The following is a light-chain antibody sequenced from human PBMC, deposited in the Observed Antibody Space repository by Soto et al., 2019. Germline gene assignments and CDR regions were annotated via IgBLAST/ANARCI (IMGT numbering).Light chain of an antibody. V-gene: IGKV1-5*01. Sequence: DIQMTQSPSTLSASVGDRVTITCRASQTISSSLAWYQQQPGKAPKLLIYDVSTLKRGVPSRFSGSRSGTEVTLSISSLQPDDFATYYCQQYHTFSDTFGQGTSLESK. CDR3: QQYHTFSDT. J-gene: IGKJ2*01. CDR2: DVS. CDR1: QTISSS.